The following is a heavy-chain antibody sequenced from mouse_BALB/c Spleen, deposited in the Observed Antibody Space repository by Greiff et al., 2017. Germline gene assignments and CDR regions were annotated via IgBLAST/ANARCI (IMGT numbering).Heavy chain of an antibody. D-gene: IGHD2-10*02. CDR3: ARQKYGNYEGWFAY. J-gene: IGHJ3*01. CDR2: IWAGGST. V-gene: IGHV2-9*02. CDR1: GFSLTSYG. Sequence: VQLVESGPGLVAPSQSLSITCTVSGFSLTSYGVHWVRQPPGKGLEWLGVIWAGGSTNYNSALMSRLSISKDNSKSQVFLKMNSLQTDDTAMYYCARQKYGNYEGWFAYWGQGTLVTVSA.